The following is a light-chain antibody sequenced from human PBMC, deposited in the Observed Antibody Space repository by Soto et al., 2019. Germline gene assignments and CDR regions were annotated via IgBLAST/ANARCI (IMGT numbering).Light chain of an antibody. CDR3: PSYDSSLSGYV. CDR2: GNY. Sequence: QSVLTQPPSVSGAPGQRVTISCTGSRSNIGARYEVHWYQQLPGTAPKLLIYGNYNRPSGVPDRFSGSKSGTSASLAITGLQAEDEADYYCPSYDSSLSGYVFGTGTKLTVL. J-gene: IGLJ1*01. CDR1: RSNIGARYE. V-gene: IGLV1-40*01.